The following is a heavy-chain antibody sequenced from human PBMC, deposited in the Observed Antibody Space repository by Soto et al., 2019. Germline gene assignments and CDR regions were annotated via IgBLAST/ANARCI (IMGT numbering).Heavy chain of an antibody. J-gene: IGHJ4*02. CDR3: AMTDCSSTSCYVDY. V-gene: IGHV4-4*02. CDR2: IYHSGST. D-gene: IGHD2-2*01. CDR1: GGSISSSNW. Sequence: NPXETLSRKCSVSGGSISSSNWWSWVRQPPGKGLEWIGEIYHSGSTNYNPSLKSRVTISVDKSKNQFSLKLSSVTAADTAVYYCAMTDCSSTSCYVDYWGQGTLVTVS.